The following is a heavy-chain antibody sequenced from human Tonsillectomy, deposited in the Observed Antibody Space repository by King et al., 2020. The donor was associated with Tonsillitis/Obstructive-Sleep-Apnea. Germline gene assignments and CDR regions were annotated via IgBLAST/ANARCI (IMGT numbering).Heavy chain of an antibody. CDR1: GFTFSSFA. CDR2: ISGSGGST. CDR3: AIGDYYGDYEAGYSFDY. Sequence: VQLVESGGGLVQPGESLRLSCAASGFTFSSFAMTWVRQAPGKGLEWVSIISGSGGSTYYADSVKGRFTISRDNSKNTLYLQMNSLRAEDTAVYYCAIGDYYGDYEAGYSFDYWGQGTLVTVSS. D-gene: IGHD4-17*01. V-gene: IGHV3-23*04. J-gene: IGHJ4*02.